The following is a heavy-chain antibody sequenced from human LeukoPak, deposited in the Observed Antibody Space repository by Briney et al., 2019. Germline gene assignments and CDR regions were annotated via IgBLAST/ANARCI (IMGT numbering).Heavy chain of an antibody. CDR2: MNPNSGNT. Sequence: GASVKVSCKASGYTFTSYDINWVRQATGQGLEWMGWMNPNSGNTGYAQKFQGRVTMTRNTSISTAYMELSSLRSEDTAVCYCARPISGYYYAFDYWGQGTLVTVSS. CDR3: ARPISGYYYAFDY. V-gene: IGHV1-8*01. D-gene: IGHD3-22*01. J-gene: IGHJ4*02. CDR1: GYTFTSYD.